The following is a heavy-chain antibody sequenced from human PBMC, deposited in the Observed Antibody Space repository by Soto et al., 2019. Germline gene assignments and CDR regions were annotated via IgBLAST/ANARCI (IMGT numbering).Heavy chain of an antibody. V-gene: IGHV3-30*18. J-gene: IGHJ6*02. CDR1: GFTFSIYG. Sequence: PGGSLILSCEASGFTFSIYGMHWVRQAPGQGLDWAAVISYDGNTKYYSDSVKGRFSISRDNSKNTLYLHMNSLRAEDTAVYYCTKDLSYCSGGTCDQREGMDVWGQGTTVTVSS. CDR2: ISYDGNTK. D-gene: IGHD2-15*01. CDR3: TKDLSYCSGGTCDQREGMDV.